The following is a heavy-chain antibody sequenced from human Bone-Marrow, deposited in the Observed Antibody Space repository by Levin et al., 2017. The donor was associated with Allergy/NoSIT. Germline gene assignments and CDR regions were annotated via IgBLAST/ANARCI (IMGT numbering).Heavy chain of an antibody. V-gene: IGHV4-59*08. D-gene: IGHD2-15*01. J-gene: IGHJ4*02. Sequence: SETLSLTCTVSGGSISSHYWSWVRQPPGKGLEYIGYISYSGITNYNPSLKSRLTISKDTSTNQFSLHLTADTAVYFCARIRVEVPIVDYFDHWGQGTLITVSS. CDR2: ISYSGIT. CDR1: GGSISSHY. CDR3: ARIRVEVPIVDYFDH.